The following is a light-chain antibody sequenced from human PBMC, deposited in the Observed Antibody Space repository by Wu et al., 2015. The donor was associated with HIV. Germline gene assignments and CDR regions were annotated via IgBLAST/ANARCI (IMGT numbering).Light chain of an antibody. CDR1: HNIGNN. Sequence: FLMTQSPVTLSVSPGEGATLSCRASHNIGNNLAWYQVKVGQVPRLLIYGASIRATGIPDRFSGGGSGTDFTLTISRLEPEDFAVYYCQQYVSSSWTFGQGTKVEIK. J-gene: IGKJ1*01. CDR3: QQYVSSSWT. CDR2: GAS. V-gene: IGKV3-20*01.